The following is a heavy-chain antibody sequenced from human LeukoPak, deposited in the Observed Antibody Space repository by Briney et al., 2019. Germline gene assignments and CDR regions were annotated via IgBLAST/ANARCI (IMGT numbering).Heavy chain of an antibody. V-gene: IGHV3-23*01. J-gene: IGHJ4*02. CDR2: ISGSGGST. CDR3: AKGPTKSSHSSGLVDY. D-gene: IGHD6-19*01. CDR1: GFTFSSYA. Sequence: PGGSLRLSCAASGFTFSSYAMSWVRQAPGKGLEWVSAISGSGGSTYYADSVKGRFTISRDNSKNTLYLQMNSLRAEDTAVYYCAKGPTKSSHSSGLVDYWGQGTLVTVSS.